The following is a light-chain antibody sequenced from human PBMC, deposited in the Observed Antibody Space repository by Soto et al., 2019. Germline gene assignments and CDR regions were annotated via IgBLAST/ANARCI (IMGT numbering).Light chain of an antibody. CDR2: GAS. V-gene: IGKV3-15*01. J-gene: IGKJ1*01. CDR1: QSVSSN. Sequence: EIVMTQSPATLSVSPGERATLSCRGSQSVSSNLAWYQQKPGQAPRLLIYGASTRATGIPARFSGSGSGTEFTLTISSLQSEDFAVYYCQQYNNWPPRRTFGQGTKVEIK. CDR3: QQYNNWPPRRT.